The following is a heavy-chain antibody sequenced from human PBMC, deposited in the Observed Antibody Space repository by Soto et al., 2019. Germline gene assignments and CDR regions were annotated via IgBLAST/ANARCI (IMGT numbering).Heavy chain of an antibody. V-gene: IGHV4-59*01. Sequence: SETLSLTCTVSGGSISYYYWNWIRQSPGKGLEWIGYIFYSGSTHFNPSLKSRVTISIDTSKNQFSLRLTSVTAADTAVYFCARGSPPSKYGLDVWGQGTTVTVSS. D-gene: IGHD6-13*01. CDR1: GGSISYYY. CDR2: IFYSGST. CDR3: ARGSPPSKYGLDV. J-gene: IGHJ6*02.